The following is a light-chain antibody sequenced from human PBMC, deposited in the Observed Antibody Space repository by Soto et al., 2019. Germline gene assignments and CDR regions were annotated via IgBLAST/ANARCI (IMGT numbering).Light chain of an antibody. CDR3: QQYNNWPPMGT. V-gene: IGKV3-15*01. CDR1: QSISSN. CDR2: AVS. Sequence: EILRTNSLATLCLSQGQIATLSCSGCQSISSNVAWYQQKPGQAPRLLIYAVSTRASGIPARFRGSGSGTDFTLTISILQSEDFAVYYCQQYNNWPPMGTCGQGTKVDIK. J-gene: IGKJ1*01.